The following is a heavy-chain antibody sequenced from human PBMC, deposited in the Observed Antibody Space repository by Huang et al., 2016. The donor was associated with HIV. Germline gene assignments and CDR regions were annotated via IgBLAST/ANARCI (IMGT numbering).Heavy chain of an antibody. Sequence: QVQLVQSGAEVKKPGASVKVSCQVSGYTPTELSIHWVRKAPGKGLEWMGCFAPEPGETIYAQNFQGRVTMTEDTSPDTAYMELHSLRPEDTAVYYCAAGYDTYYDIWGQGTMVIASS. V-gene: IGHV1-24*01. D-gene: IGHD2-21*01. J-gene: IGHJ3*02. CDR1: GYTPTELS. CDR3: AAGYDTYYDI. CDR2: FAPEPGET.